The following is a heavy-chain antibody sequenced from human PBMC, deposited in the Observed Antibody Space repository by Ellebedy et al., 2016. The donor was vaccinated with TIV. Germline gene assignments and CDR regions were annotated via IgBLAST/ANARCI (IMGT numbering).Heavy chain of an antibody. D-gene: IGHD2-2*02. CDR3: ARSPYTGYSDLGFDY. J-gene: IGHJ4*02. CDR2: IKQDGSET. CDR1: GFTFSNYW. Sequence: GESLKISCAASGFTFSNYWMSWVRQAPGKGLEWVANIKQDGSETYYVDSVKGRFTISRDNAKNSLYLQMKSLRADDTAVYYCARSPYTGYSDLGFDYWGQGSLVTVSS. V-gene: IGHV3-7*01.